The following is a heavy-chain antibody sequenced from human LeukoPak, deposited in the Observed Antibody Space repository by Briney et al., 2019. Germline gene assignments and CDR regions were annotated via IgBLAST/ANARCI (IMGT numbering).Heavy chain of an antibody. CDR2: IIPIFGTA. Sequence: SVKVSCKASGGTFSSYAISWVRQAPRQGLEWMGGIIPIFGTANYAQKFQGRVTITADESTSTAYMELSSLRSEDTAVYYCARGGTTVTNPLGYWGQGTLVTVSS. CDR1: GGTFSSYA. D-gene: IGHD4-17*01. J-gene: IGHJ4*02. V-gene: IGHV1-69*13. CDR3: ARGGTTVTNPLGY.